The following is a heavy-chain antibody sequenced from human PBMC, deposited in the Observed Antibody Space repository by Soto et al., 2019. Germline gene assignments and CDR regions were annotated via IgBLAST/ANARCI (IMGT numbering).Heavy chain of an antibody. V-gene: IGHV1-18*01. Sequence: ASVKVSCKASGYTFTSYGISWVRQAPGQGLECMGLISAYNGNTNYAQKLQGRVTMTTDTSTSTAYMELRSLRSDDTAVYYCARDKGAGSSWLYYYYYYMDVWGKGTTVTVSS. CDR3: ARDKGAGSSWLYYYYYYMDV. D-gene: IGHD6-13*01. CDR1: GYTFTSYG. CDR2: ISAYNGNT. J-gene: IGHJ6*03.